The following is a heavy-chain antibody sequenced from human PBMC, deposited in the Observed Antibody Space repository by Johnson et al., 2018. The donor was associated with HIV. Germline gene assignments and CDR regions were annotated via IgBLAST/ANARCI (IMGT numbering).Heavy chain of an antibody. CDR3: ARGGGCGGDCYSGYDAFDL. CDR1: GFTVSSNY. J-gene: IGHJ3*01. D-gene: IGHD2-21*01. CDR2: IYSGGST. Sequence: VQLVESGGGLVQPGGSLRLSCAASGFTVSSNYMSWVRQAPGKGLEWVSVIYSGGSTYYADSVKGRFTISRDNSKNTMYLQMNSLRPEDTAVYCCARGGGCGGDCYSGYDAFDLWGQGTMVTVSS. V-gene: IGHV3-66*01.